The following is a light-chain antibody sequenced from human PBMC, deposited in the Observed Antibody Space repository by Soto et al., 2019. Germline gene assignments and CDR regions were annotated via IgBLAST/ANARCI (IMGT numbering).Light chain of an antibody. CDR2: AAS. CDR3: QKYNTGA. V-gene: IGKV1-27*01. J-gene: IGKJ1*01. CDR1: QGISNY. Sequence: DIQMTQSPSSLSASVGDRVAITCRASQGISNYLAWYQQKPGKVPKLLIYAASTLQSGVPSRFSGSGSGTDFTLIISSLQPEDVATYYCQKYNTGAFGQGTKVEIK.